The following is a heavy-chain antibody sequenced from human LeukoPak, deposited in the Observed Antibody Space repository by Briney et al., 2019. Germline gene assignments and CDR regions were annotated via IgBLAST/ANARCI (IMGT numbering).Heavy chain of an antibody. Sequence: PGRSLRLSCAASGFTFSSYAMHWVRQAPGKGLEWVAVISYDGSSKYYADSVKGRFTISRDNSKNTLYLQMNSLRAEDTAVYYCARGSEQWLERGAFDIWGQGTMVTVSS. J-gene: IGHJ3*02. CDR2: ISYDGSSK. CDR3: ARGSEQWLERGAFDI. D-gene: IGHD6-19*01. V-gene: IGHV3-30-3*01. CDR1: GFTFSSYA.